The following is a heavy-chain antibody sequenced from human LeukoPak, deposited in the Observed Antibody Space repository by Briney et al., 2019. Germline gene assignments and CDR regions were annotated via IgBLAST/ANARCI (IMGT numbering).Heavy chain of an antibody. V-gene: IGHV3-23*01. Sequence: GGSLRLSCAASGVTFSDYAMSWVRQAPGKGLEWVSAISESGDGTYYADSMKGRYTISRDNAKNTLYLQINSLRAEDTAIYYCAKDIAQGYTLGSIEQDYWGQGTLVTVSS. J-gene: IGHJ4*02. D-gene: IGHD5-18*01. CDR1: GVTFSDYA. CDR3: AKDIAQGYTLGSIEQDY. CDR2: ISESGDGT.